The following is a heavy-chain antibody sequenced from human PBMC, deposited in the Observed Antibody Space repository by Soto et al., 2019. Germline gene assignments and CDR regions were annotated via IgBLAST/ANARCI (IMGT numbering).Heavy chain of an antibody. CDR1: GVSITNTSYY. V-gene: IGHV4-39*01. CDR3: ARHGSY. J-gene: IGHJ4*02. CDR2: IYFSGST. Sequence: QLQLQESGPGLVKPSETLSLTCTVSGVSITNTSYYWGWIRQPPGKGLEWIGTIYFSGSTFYNPSLNSRLNISVDKSKHKFSLRRSYVTAADTAVYYCARHGSYWGQGTLVAVSS.